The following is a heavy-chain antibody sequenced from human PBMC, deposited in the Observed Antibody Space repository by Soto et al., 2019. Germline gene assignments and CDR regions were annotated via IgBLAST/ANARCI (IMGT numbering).Heavy chain of an antibody. J-gene: IGHJ4*02. CDR1: GFTFSSYG. V-gene: IGHV3-33*06. CDR2: IWFDESNI. CDR3: AKEIGDYSFEY. Sequence: PGGSLRLSCVASGFTFSSYGMHWVRQAPGKGLEWVAIIWFDESNINYVDSVKGRFTISRENSKNTLYLQMNRLRVADADVYSCAKEIGDYSFEYWGQGTLVTVS. D-gene: IGHD2-21*02.